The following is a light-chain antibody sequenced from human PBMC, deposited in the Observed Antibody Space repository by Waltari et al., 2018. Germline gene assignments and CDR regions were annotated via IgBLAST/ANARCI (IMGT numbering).Light chain of an antibody. Sequence: DVVMTQSPLSLPVTLGQPASISCRSSQSLVRSNGDTFLTWFQQRPGQSPRRLIYKVSNRDWRIPDKFRGSGSGTDFTLKISRVEAEDVGIYYCMQSTFWPTFGQGTKVEI. J-gene: IGKJ1*01. CDR1: QSLVRSNGDTF. CDR3: MQSTFWPT. V-gene: IGKV2-30*02. CDR2: KVS.